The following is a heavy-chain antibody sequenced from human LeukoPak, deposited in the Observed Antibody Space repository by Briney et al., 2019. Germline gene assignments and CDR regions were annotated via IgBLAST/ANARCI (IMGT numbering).Heavy chain of an antibody. CDR3: ASSSWYALDY. Sequence: GGSLRLSCAASGFTFSSYEMNWVRQAPGKGLEWISYISSSGSTMYYADSVKGRFTISRDNAKNSLYLQMNSLRAEDTAIYYCASSSWYALDYWGQGTLVTVFS. V-gene: IGHV3-48*03. CDR2: ISSSGSTM. D-gene: IGHD6-13*01. J-gene: IGHJ4*02. CDR1: GFTFSSYE.